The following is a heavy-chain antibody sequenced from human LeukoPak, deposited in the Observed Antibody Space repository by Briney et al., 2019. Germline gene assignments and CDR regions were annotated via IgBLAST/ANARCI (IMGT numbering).Heavy chain of an antibody. CDR1: GFTFSSYE. Sequence: PGGPLRLSCAAFGFTFSSYEMNWVRQAPGKGLEWVSFISKSGDTIYYANSVRGRFTISRDNAQKSLYLQMNSLRAEDTAVYYCARGDTGYVQGDPFDIWGQGTMVTVSS. D-gene: IGHD5-12*01. V-gene: IGHV3-48*03. CDR3: ARGDTGYVQGDPFDI. CDR2: ISKSGDTI. J-gene: IGHJ3*02.